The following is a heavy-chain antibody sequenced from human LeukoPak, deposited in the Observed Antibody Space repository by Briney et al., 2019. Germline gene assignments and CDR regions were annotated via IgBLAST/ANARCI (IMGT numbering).Heavy chain of an antibody. CDR1: GFTFSSYA. Sequence: GGSLRLSCAASGFTFSSYAMHWVRQAPGKGLQWVAVISYDGSNKYYADSVKGRFTISRDNSKNTLYLQMNSLRAEDTAVYYCAGEGRQTGYFDYWGQGTLVTVSS. D-gene: IGHD3-10*01. CDR3: AGEGRQTGYFDY. V-gene: IGHV3-30-3*01. J-gene: IGHJ4*02. CDR2: ISYDGSNK.